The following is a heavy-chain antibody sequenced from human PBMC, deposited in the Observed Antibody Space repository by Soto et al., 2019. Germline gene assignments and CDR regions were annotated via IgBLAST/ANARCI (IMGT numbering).Heavy chain of an antibody. V-gene: IGHV3-21*01. J-gene: IGHJ6*02. D-gene: IGHD2-2*02. CDR2: ISSRSDI. Sequence: PGGSLRLSCVGSGLTFSTYSIYWVRQAPGKGLEWVSSISSRSDIYYADSVKGRFTISRDNAKNSVSLQMNSLRAEDTAVYYCAREYTAWPLAYGLDVWGQGTTVTVSS. CDR1: GLTFSTYS. CDR3: AREYTAWPLAYGLDV.